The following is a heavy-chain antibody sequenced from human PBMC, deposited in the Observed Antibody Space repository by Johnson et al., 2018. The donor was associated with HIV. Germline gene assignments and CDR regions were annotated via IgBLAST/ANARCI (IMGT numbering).Heavy chain of an antibody. J-gene: IGHJ3*02. D-gene: IGHD4-11*01. CDR2: IRSDGSNK. CDR3: AKPNTVTTFGPPNDAFHI. V-gene: IGHV3-30*02. Sequence: VQLVESGGGVVQPGGSLRLSCAASGFTFSSYGMHWVRQAPGKGLEWVAFIRSDGSNKYYADSVKGRFTISRDNSKNTLYLQMNSLRAEDTAVYYCAKPNTVTTFGPPNDAFHIWGQGTMVTVSS. CDR1: GFTFSSYG.